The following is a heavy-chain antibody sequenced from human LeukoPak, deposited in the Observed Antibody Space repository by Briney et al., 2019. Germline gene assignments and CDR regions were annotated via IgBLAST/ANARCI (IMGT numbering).Heavy chain of an antibody. CDR3: VRRSDLTTNVDY. J-gene: IGHJ4*02. CDR2: IYYSGST. D-gene: IGHD2-15*01. V-gene: IGHV4-39*01. Sequence: SETLSLTCTVSGGSISSSSYYWGWIRQPPGEGLEWIGSIYYSGSTYYNPSLQSRVTISVDTSKNQFSLKLSSVTAADTAVYYCVRRSDLTTNVDYWGQGTLVTVSS. CDR1: GGSISSSSYY.